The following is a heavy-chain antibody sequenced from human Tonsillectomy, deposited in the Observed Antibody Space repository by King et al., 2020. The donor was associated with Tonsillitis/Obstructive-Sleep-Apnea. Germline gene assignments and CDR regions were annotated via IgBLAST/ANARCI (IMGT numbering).Heavy chain of an antibody. CDR3: TTDFVEGGVVVDY. CDR1: GFTFSNAW. Sequence: VQLVESGGGLIKPGGSLRLSCAASGFTFSNAWMSWVRQAPGKGLEWVGRVKSKTDGGTTDYAAPVKGRFTISREDSKDMLYLQMRSLKTEDTAVYYCTTDFVEGGVVVDYWGQGTLVTVSS. D-gene: IGHD3-16*01. CDR2: VKSKTDGGTT. V-gene: IGHV3-15*01. J-gene: IGHJ4*02.